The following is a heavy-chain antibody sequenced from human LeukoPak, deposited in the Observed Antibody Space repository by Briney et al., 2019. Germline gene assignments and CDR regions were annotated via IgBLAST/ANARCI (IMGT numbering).Heavy chain of an antibody. CDR3: ARGRVYGDYVFDY. J-gene: IGHJ4*02. D-gene: IGHD4-17*01. CDR1: GFTFSSYS. V-gene: IGHV3-21*01. CDR2: IRSSSSYI. Sequence: GGSLRLSCAASGFTFSSYSMNWVRQAPGKGLEWVSSIRSSSSYIYYADSVKGRFAISRDNAKNSLYLQMNSLRAEDTAVYYCARGRVYGDYVFDYWGQGTLVTVSS.